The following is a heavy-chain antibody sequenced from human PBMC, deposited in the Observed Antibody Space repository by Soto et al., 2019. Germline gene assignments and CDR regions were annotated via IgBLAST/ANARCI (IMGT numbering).Heavy chain of an antibody. J-gene: IGHJ3*02. CDR2: ITVYSGAT. Sequence: ASVKVSCKASGYTFTNYGLSWVRQAPGQGLEWMGWITVYSGATDHVQKFRGRVTMTTDTSTNTAYMELRSLRSDDTAVYYCARVLGSSGYRKKDAFDIWGQGTMVTVSS. CDR3: ARVLGSSGYRKKDAFDI. V-gene: IGHV1-18*04. CDR1: GYTFTNYG. D-gene: IGHD3-22*01.